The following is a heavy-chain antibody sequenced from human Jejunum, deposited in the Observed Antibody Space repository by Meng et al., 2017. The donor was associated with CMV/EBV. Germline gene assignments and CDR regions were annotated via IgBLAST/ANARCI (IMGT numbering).Heavy chain of an antibody. Sequence: HWVRRTPYHSLEWMALPNPSGVGTPSAQKFQSKVTMTRDPSTSTVYMELSSLRSNDTAVYYCAREGGGLDIVVVPAYYYYARDVWGQGTTVTVSS. CDR2: PNPSGVGT. D-gene: IGHD2-2*03. J-gene: IGHJ6*02. CDR3: AREGGGLDIVVVPAYYYYARDV. V-gene: IGHV1-46*01.